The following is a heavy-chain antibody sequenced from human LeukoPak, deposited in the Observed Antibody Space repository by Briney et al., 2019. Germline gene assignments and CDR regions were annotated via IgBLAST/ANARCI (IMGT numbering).Heavy chain of an antibody. J-gene: IGHJ6*04. D-gene: IGHD2-2*01. CDR2: ISYDGSNK. V-gene: IGHV3-30-3*01. CDR1: GFTFSSYA. CDR3: ARDYCSSTSGFWYGVNYNYYVMDV. Sequence: GGSLRLSCAASGFTFSSYAMHWVRQAPGKGLEWVAVISYDGSNKYYADSVKGRFTISRDNSKNTLYLQMNSLRAEDTAVYYCARDYCSSTSGFWYGVNYNYYVMDVWGKGTPVTVSS.